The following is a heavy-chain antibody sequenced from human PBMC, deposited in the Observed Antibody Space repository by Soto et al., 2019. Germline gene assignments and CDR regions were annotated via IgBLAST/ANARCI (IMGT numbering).Heavy chain of an antibody. J-gene: IGHJ4*02. CDR2: VLPVLGTT. Sequence: QVQLEQSGAEVKKPGSSVKVSCKASGDRFTSYAISWVRQAPGHGLEWVGTVLPVLGTTNYAQKLRGRVTITADESTSTAYMELGSLRSEDTAIYYCARDRADRGFDYWGQGTLVTVSS. CDR1: GDRFTSYA. V-gene: IGHV1-69*18. D-gene: IGHD3-10*01. CDR3: ARDRADRGFDY.